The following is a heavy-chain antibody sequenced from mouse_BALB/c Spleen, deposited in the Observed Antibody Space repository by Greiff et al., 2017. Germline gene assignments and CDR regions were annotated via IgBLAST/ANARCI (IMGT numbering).Heavy chain of an antibody. D-gene: IGHD2-3*01. Sequence: QVQLKESGPGLVAPSQSLSITCTVSGFSLTSYGVHWVRQPPGKGLEWLGVIWAGGSTNYNSALMSRLSISKDNSKSQVFLKMNSLQTDDTAMYYCARDGRDGYYKAWFAYWGQGTLVTVSA. J-gene: IGHJ3*01. V-gene: IGHV2-9*02. CDR2: IWAGGST. CDR3: ARDGRDGYYKAWFAY. CDR1: GFSLTSYG.